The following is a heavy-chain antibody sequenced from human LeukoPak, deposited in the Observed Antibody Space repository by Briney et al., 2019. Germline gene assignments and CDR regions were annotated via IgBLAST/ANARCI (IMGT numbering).Heavy chain of an antibody. J-gene: IGHJ4*02. V-gene: IGHV3-30*18. Sequence: GRSLRLSCAASGFTFSSYGMHWVRQAPGKGLEWVAVISYDGSNKYYADSVKGRFTISRDNSKNTLYLQMNSLRAEDTAVYYCAKFIAAAGTVDFVYWGQGTLVTVSS. CDR3: AKFIAAAGTVDFVY. D-gene: IGHD6-13*01. CDR2: ISYDGSNK. CDR1: GFTFSSYG.